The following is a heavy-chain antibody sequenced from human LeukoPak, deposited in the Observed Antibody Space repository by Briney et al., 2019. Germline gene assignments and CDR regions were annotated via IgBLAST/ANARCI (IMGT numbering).Heavy chain of an antibody. CDR3: ARNVVPAAIRYYYYGMDV. CDR1: GGSFSGYY. J-gene: IGHJ6*02. CDR2: INHSGST. D-gene: IGHD2-2*02. Sequence: NSSETLSLTCAVYGGSFSGYYWSWIRQPPGKGLEWIGEINHSGSTNYNPSLKSRVTISVDTSKNQFSLKLSSVTAADTAVYYCARNVVPAAIRYYYYGMDVWGQGTTVTVSS. V-gene: IGHV4-34*01.